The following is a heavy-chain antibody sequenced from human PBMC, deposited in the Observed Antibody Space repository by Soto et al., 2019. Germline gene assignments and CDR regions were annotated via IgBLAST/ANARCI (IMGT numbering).Heavy chain of an antibody. Sequence: QLQLQESGPGLVKPSETLSLTCTVSGGSISSSSYYWGWIRQPPGKGLEWIGSLYYSGSTYYNPSLKSRVTISVDTSKNQFSLTLSSVTAADTAVYYCARGSLYYDFWSGYYTRGYYFDYWGQGTLVTVSS. J-gene: IGHJ4*02. V-gene: IGHV4-39*01. CDR3: ARGSLYYDFWSGYYTRGYYFDY. D-gene: IGHD3-3*01. CDR2: LYYSGST. CDR1: GGSISSSSYY.